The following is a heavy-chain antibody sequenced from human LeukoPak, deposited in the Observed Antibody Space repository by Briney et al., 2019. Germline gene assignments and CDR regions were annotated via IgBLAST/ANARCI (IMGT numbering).Heavy chain of an antibody. Sequence: GGSLRLSCAASGFTFSSYAMHWVRQAPGRGLEWVAVIWFDGSYKYYADSVQGRFTISRDSSKNTLFLQMNSLRAEDTAVYFCARDRTSYFDYWGQGTLVTVSS. J-gene: IGHJ4*02. D-gene: IGHD3/OR15-3a*01. CDR2: IWFDGSYK. CDR3: ARDRTSYFDY. V-gene: IGHV3-33*08. CDR1: GFTFSSYA.